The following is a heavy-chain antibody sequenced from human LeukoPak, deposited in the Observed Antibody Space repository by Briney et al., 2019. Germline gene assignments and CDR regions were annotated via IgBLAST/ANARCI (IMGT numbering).Heavy chain of an antibody. CDR3: ARDSTYLYYYYMDV. CDR2: ISSSSSYI. J-gene: IGHJ6*03. Sequence: GGSLRLSCAASGFTFSSYSMNWVRRAPGKGLEWVSSISSSSSYIYYADSVKGRFTISRDNAKNSLYLQMNSLRAEDTAVYYCARDSTYLYYYYMDVWGKGTTVTISS. V-gene: IGHV3-21*01. CDR1: GFTFSSYS. D-gene: IGHD2-2*01.